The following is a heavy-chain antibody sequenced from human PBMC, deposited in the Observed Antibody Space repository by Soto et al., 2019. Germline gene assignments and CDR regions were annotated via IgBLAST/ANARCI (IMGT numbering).Heavy chain of an antibody. D-gene: IGHD2-2*02. CDR3: ARAAARIYCSSTSCYRYYYGMDV. CDR1: GGSLRGYS. J-gene: IGHJ6*02. V-gene: IGHV4-34*01. CDR2: SNHSGST. Sequence: PSETLSLTCAVYGGSLRGYSWSWIRQPPGQGLEWIGESNHSGSTNYNPSRKSRVTRSVDTSKSQYSLKLSSVMAADTAVYYCARAAARIYCSSTSCYRYYYGMDVWGQGTTVTVSS.